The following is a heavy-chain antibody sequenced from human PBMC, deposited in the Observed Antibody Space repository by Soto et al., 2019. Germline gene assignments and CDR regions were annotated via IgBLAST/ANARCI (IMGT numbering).Heavy chain of an antibody. J-gene: IGHJ5*02. V-gene: IGHV3-23*01. CDR3: ATTPLILPYKNWFDP. CDR2: ISGSGGST. Sequence: GGSLRLSCAASGFTFSSYAMSWVRQAPGKGLEWVSAISGSGGSTYYADSVKGRFTISRDNSKNTLYLQMNSLRAEDTAVYYCATTPLILPYKNWFDPWGQGTLVTVSS. CDR1: GFTFSSYA. D-gene: IGHD3-10*01.